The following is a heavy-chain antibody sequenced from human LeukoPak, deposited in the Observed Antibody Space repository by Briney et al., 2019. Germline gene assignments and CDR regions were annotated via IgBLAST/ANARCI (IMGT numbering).Heavy chain of an antibody. D-gene: IGHD6-13*01. J-gene: IGHJ6*03. CDR3: ARAEGIAAAGTYYYYYYMDV. Sequence: ASVKVSCKASGYTFTGYYMHWVRQAPGQGLEWMGWINPNSGGTSYAQKFQGRVTMTRDTSISTAYMELSRLRSDDTAVYYCARAEGIAAAGTYYYYYYMDVWGKGTTVTVSS. CDR2: INPNSGGT. V-gene: IGHV1-2*02. CDR1: GYTFTGYY.